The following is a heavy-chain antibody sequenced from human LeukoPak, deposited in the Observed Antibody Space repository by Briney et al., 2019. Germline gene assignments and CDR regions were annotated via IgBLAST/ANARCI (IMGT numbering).Heavy chain of an antibody. CDR1: GGSISSYY. D-gene: IGHD1-26*01. CDR3: AREGSYQDFDY. Sequence: PSETLSLTCTVSGGSISSYYWSWIRQPPGKGLEWIGYIYYSGSTNYNPSLKSRVTISVDTSKNQFSLKLSSVTAADTAVYYCAREGSYQDFDYWGQGTLVTVSS. CDR2: IYYSGST. V-gene: IGHV4-59*01. J-gene: IGHJ4*02.